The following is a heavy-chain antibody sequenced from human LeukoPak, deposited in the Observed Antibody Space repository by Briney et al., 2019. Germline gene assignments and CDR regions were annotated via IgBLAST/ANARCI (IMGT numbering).Heavy chain of an antibody. J-gene: IGHJ6*03. CDR3: ARELRGSSRYMEV. CDR2: IYYSGST. V-gene: IGHV4-59*01. Sequence: SETLSLTCTVSGGSISSYYWSWIRQPPGKGLEWIGYIYYSGSTNYNPSLKSRVTISVDTSKNQFSLKLSSVTAADTAVYYCARELRGSSRYMEVWGEGTTVTVSS. D-gene: IGHD6-13*01. CDR1: GGSISSYY.